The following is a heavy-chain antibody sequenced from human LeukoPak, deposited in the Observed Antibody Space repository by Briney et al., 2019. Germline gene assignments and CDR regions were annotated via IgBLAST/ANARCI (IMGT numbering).Heavy chain of an antibody. CDR3: AKGDNWNYVDWFDP. Sequence: GGSLRLSCAASGFTFSSHGMHWVRQAPGKGLEWVSAISGSGGSTYYADSVKGRFTISRDNSKNTLYLQMNSLRAEDTAVYYCAKGDNWNYVDWFDPWGQGTLVTVSS. V-gene: IGHV3-23*01. CDR2: ISGSGGST. D-gene: IGHD1-7*01. CDR1: GFTFSSHG. J-gene: IGHJ5*02.